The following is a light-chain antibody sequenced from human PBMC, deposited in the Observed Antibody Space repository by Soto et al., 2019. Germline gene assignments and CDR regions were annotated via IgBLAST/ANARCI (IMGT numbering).Light chain of an antibody. CDR1: SSDIGGYNY. Sequence: QSVLTQPPSASGSPGQSVTISCTGSSSDIGGYNYVSWYQQRPGEVPKLIIYEVSERPSGVPGRFSGSKSGNTASLTVSGLQPEDEADYYCNSYAATKTVLFGGGTKRTVL. CDR2: EVS. CDR3: NSYAATKTVL. V-gene: IGLV2-8*01. J-gene: IGLJ2*01.